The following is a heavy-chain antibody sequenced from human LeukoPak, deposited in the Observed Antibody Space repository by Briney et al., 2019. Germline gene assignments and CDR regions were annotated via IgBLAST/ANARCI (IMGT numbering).Heavy chain of an antibody. CDR3: ARHSTSGYYYDFDY. CDR1: GGSISSYY. V-gene: IGHV4-59*08. J-gene: IGHJ4*02. Sequence: SETLSLTCTVSGGSISSYYWSWIRQPPGKGLEWIGYIYYSGSTNYNPSLKSRVTISVDTSKNQFSLKLSSVTAADAAVYYCARHSTSGYYYDFDYWGQGTLVTVSS. D-gene: IGHD3-22*01. CDR2: IYYSGST.